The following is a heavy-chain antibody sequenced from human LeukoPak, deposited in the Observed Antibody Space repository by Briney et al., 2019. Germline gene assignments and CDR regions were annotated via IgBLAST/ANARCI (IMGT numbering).Heavy chain of an antibody. Sequence: PSETLSLTCAVYGGSFSGYYWSWIRQPPGKGLEWIGEINHSGSTNYNPSLKSRVTISVDTSKNQFSLKLSSVTAADTAVYYCAPDFWSGNNWFDPWGQGTLVTVSS. J-gene: IGHJ5*02. V-gene: IGHV4-34*01. CDR1: GGSFSGYY. D-gene: IGHD3-3*01. CDR2: INHSGST. CDR3: APDFWSGNNWFDP.